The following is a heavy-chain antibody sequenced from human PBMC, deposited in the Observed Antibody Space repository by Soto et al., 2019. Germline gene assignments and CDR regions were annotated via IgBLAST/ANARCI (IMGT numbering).Heavy chain of an antibody. Sequence: QVQLVQSGAEVRTPGASVKVSCKASGYTFSTYYMHWVRQAPGQGLEWMGIINPSGGSTDYAQKFQGRGTMTSDTSTSTVYMDLSSLRSEDTAVYYCARDRYYDSSCMDVWGQGTTVTVSS. CDR2: INPSGGST. J-gene: IGHJ6*01. CDR1: GYTFSTYY. CDR3: ARDRYYDSSCMDV. V-gene: IGHV1-46*01. D-gene: IGHD3-22*01.